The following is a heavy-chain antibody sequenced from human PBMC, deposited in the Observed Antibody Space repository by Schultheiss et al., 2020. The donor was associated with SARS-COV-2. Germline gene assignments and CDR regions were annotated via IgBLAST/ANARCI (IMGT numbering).Heavy chain of an antibody. CDR2: INPSGAST. J-gene: IGHJ4*02. V-gene: IGHV1-46*01. Sequence: ASVKVSCKVSGYTLTNYYIHWVRQAPGQGLEWMGIINPSGASTSYAQKFQGRVTMTRDTSTSTVYMELSSLRSEDTAVYYCARDGDSGGYYFDYWGQGTLVTVSS. CDR1: GYTLTNYY. CDR3: ARDGDSGGYYFDY. D-gene: IGHD1-26*01.